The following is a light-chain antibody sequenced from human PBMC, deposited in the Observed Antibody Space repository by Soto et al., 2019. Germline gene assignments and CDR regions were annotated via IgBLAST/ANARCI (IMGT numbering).Light chain of an antibody. V-gene: IGLV2-23*02. Sequence: QSALTQPASVSGSPGQSITISCTGTSSDVGSHNLVSWYQQHPGQAPKLMIYEFSKRPLGVSTRFSASKSGNTASLTISGLQAEDEADYYCCSYGGSRAVFGGGTQLTVL. CDR1: SSDVGSHNL. CDR3: CSYGGSRAV. CDR2: EFS. J-gene: IGLJ7*01.